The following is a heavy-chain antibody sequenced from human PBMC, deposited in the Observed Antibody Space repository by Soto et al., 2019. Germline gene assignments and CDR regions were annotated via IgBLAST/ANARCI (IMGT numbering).Heavy chain of an antibody. CDR3: AHGYDRSSFYYGY. CDR2: IYWDNDK. V-gene: IGHV2-5*02. Sequence: QITLKESGPTLVKPTQTLTLTCTFSGFSLSTSGVGVGWIRQPPGKALEWLALIYWDNDKRYSPSLKRRLTXTXDXLKNHVVLTMTNRDPVDQAPYYCAHGYDRSSFYYGYWGQGTLVTVSS. CDR1: GFSLSTSGVG. D-gene: IGHD3-22*01. J-gene: IGHJ4*02.